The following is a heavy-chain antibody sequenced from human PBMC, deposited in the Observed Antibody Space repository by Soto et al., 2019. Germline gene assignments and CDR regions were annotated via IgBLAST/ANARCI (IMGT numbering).Heavy chain of an antibody. CDR1: GGSISSGGYS. D-gene: IGHD3-10*01. CDR3: AREVDYYGSGSYSDDAFDI. CDR2: IYHSGST. V-gene: IGHV4-30-2*01. Sequence: SETLSLTCAVSGGSISSGGYSWSWIRQPPGKGLEWIGYIYHSGSTYYNPSLKSRVTISVDTSKNQFSLKLSSVTAADTAVYYCAREVDYYGSGSYSDDAFDIWGQGTMVTVSS. J-gene: IGHJ3*02.